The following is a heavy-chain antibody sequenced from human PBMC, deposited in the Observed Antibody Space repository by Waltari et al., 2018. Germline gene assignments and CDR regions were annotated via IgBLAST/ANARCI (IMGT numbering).Heavy chain of an antibody. Sequence: QVQLQESGPGLVKPSETLSLTCTVSGGSISSHYWSWIRQPPGKGLEWIGYIYYSGSTNYNPSLSSRVTISVDTSKNQFSLKLSSVTAADTAVYYCATSWYTQTYYGMDVWGQGTTVTVSS. CDR2: IYYSGST. CDR1: GGSISSHY. D-gene: IGHD1-1*01. CDR3: ATSWYTQTYYGMDV. J-gene: IGHJ6*02. V-gene: IGHV4-59*11.